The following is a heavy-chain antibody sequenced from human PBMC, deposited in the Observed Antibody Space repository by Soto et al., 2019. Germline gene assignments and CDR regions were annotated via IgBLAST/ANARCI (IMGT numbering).Heavy chain of an antibody. CDR1: GLTFDDYA. CDR2: ISWNSGSI. D-gene: IGHD5-18*01. J-gene: IGHJ4*02. CDR3: AKAVGSYGNFDY. Sequence: GGSPRLSCAASGLTFDDYAMHWVRQDPGKGLEWVSRISWNSGSIGYADSVKGRFTISRDNAKNSLYLQMNSLRAEDTALYYCAKAVGSYGNFDYWGQGTLVTVSS. V-gene: IGHV3-9*01.